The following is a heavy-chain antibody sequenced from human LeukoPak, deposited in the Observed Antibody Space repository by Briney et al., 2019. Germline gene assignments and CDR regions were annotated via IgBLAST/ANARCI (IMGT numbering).Heavy chain of an antibody. Sequence: PSETLSLTCTVSGGSISSYYWSWIRQPAGKGLEWIGRIYTSGSTNYNPSLKSRVTMSVDTSKNQFSLKLSSVTAADTAVYYWAREAADYDILTGYYMLSHWFDPWGQGTLVTVSS. D-gene: IGHD3-9*01. CDR2: IYTSGST. CDR3: AREAADYDILTGYYMLSHWFDP. J-gene: IGHJ5*02. CDR1: GGSISSYY. V-gene: IGHV4-4*07.